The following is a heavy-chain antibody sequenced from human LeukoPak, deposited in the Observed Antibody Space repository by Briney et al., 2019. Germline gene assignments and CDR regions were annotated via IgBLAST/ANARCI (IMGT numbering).Heavy chain of an antibody. CDR2: ISGDGSST. J-gene: IGHJ6*02. D-gene: IGHD5-18*01. CDR3: ARVPVVPAARGSGYSYGYYYYYYGMDV. V-gene: IGHV3-74*01. Sequence: GGSLRLSCAASGFSFSNSWMHWVRQAPGKGLVCVSRISGDGSSTSYADSVKGRFTVSRDNAKNTLYLQMNSLRAEDTAVYYCARVPVVPAARGSGYSYGYYYYYYGMDVWGQGTTVTVSS. CDR1: GFSFSNSW.